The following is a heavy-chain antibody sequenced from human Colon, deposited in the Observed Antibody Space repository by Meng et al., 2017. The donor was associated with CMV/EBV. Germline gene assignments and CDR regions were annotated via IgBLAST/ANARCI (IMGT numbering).Heavy chain of an antibody. CDR2: IYYSGST. CDR3: ARVGGARSRPGV. J-gene: IGHJ4*02. V-gene: IGHV4-61*08. D-gene: IGHD2-21*01. Sequence: GSLRLSCTGSGGSVSSGGYYWSWIRQPPGKGLEWIGYIYYSGSTNYNPSLKSRVTISLDTSKNQFSLILTSVTAADTAVYYCARVGGARSRPGVWGQGTLVTVSS. CDR1: GGSVSSGGYY.